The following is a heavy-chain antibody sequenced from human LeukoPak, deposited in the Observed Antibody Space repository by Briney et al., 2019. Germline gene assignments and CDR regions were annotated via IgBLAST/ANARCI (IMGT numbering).Heavy chain of an antibody. V-gene: IGHV1-18*01. CDR3: ARPRGYDFWSGYYTGKYYFDY. CDR1: GYTFTSYG. J-gene: IGHJ4*02. Sequence: GASVKVSCKASGYTFTSYGISWVRQAPGQGLEWMGWIGAYNGNTNYAQKLQGRVTMTTDTSTSTAYMELRSLRSDDTAVYYCARPRGYDFWSGYYTGKYYFDYWGQGTLVTVSS. CDR2: IGAYNGNT. D-gene: IGHD3-3*01.